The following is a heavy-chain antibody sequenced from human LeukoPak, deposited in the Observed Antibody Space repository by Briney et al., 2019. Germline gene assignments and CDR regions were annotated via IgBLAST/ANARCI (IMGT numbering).Heavy chain of an antibody. CDR2: IRGDGNEK. Sequence: GGSLRLSCAASGFSFSSYWMTWVRQAPGRGLEFVANIRGDGNEKYYMDSMKGRLTISRDNAKNSLFLQMNSLKTEDTAVYYCTTVGDFSYYDSSANYGMDVWGQGTTVTVSS. CDR3: TTVGDFSYYDSSANYGMDV. J-gene: IGHJ6*02. D-gene: IGHD3-22*01. CDR1: GFSFSSYW. V-gene: IGHV3-7*03.